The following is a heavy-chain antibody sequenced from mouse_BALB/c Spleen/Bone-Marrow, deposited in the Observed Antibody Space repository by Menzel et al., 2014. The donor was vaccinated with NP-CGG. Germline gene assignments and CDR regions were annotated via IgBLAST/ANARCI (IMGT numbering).Heavy chain of an antibody. V-gene: IGHV4-1*02. J-gene: IGHJ3*01. CDR2: INPDSNTI. CDR3: ARLGYYGSLAY. CDR1: GFDFSRYW. Sequence: EVKLVESGGGLVQPGGSLKLSCAASGFDFSRYWMSWVRQAPGKGLEWIGEINPDSNTINYTPSLRDKFIISRDNAKNTLYLQMSKVRSEDTALYYCARLGYYGSLAYWGQGTLVTVSA. D-gene: IGHD1-2*01.